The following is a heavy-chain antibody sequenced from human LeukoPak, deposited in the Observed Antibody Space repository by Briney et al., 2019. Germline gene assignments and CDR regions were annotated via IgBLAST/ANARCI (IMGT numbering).Heavy chain of an antibody. Sequence: SETLSLTCTVSGYSISSGYYWGLIRQPPGKGLEWVGSIYHSGSTYYNPSLKSRVTISVDTSKNQFSLKLSSVTAADTAVYYCARDVLLWFGELLFDAFDIWGQGTMVTVSS. CDR1: GYSISSGYY. CDR3: ARDVLLWFGELLFDAFDI. V-gene: IGHV4-38-2*02. CDR2: IYHSGST. D-gene: IGHD3-10*01. J-gene: IGHJ3*02.